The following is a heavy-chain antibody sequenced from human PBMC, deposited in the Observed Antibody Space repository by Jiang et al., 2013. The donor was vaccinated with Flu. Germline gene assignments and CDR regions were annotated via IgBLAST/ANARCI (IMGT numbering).Heavy chain of an antibody. CDR3: ARLNRGWIDP. V-gene: IGHV4-59*08. CDR1: GGSISGSY. Sequence: PGLVKPSETLSLTCTVSGGSISGSYWIWIRQPPGKGLEYIGDVYYTGSTNYNPSLKSRLIISVDTSKNQFSLRLSSVTAADTAVYYCARLNRGWIDPWGQGTLVTVSS. CDR2: VYYTGST. J-gene: IGHJ5*02.